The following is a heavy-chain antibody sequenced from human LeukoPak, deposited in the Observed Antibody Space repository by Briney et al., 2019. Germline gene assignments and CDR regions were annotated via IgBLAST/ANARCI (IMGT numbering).Heavy chain of an antibody. D-gene: IGHD2-15*01. CDR2: INPSGNT. CDR3: AGEPGDCIGGSCYGGWFDP. V-gene: IGHV4-34*01. CDR1: GGSFSGNY. Sequence: SETLSLTCAVYGGSFSGNYWSWIRQPPGKGLEWIGEINPSGNTDYNPSVKSRVTIAVDTSKNQLSLKLSSVSAADTAVYYCAGEPGDCIGGSCYGGWFDPWGQGTLVTVSS. J-gene: IGHJ5*02.